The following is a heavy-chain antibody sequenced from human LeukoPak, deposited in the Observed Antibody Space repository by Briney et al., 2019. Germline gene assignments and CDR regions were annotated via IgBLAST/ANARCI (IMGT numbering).Heavy chain of an antibody. Sequence: SETLSLTCTVSGGSISSSSYYWGWIRQPPGKGLEWIGSIYYSGSTYYNPSLKSRVTISVDTSKNQFSLKLSSVTAADTAVYYCARQGGYSSSWYGDYFDYWGQGTLVTVSS. V-gene: IGHV4-39*07. J-gene: IGHJ4*02. D-gene: IGHD6-13*01. CDR3: ARQGGYSSSWYGDYFDY. CDR2: IYYSGST. CDR1: GGSISSSSYY.